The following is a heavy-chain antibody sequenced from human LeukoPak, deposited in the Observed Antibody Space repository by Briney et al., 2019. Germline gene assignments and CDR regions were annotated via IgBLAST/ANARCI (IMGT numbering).Heavy chain of an antibody. CDR3: ALGELSPDAFHI. Sequence: SETLSLTCTVSGGSISSYYWSWLRQPPGKGLEWIGYIYYSGSTNYNPSLKSRVTISVDTSKNQFSLKLSSVTAADTAVYYCALGELSPDAFHIWGQGTMVTVSS. V-gene: IGHV4-59*01. CDR2: IYYSGST. CDR1: GGSISSYY. J-gene: IGHJ3*02. D-gene: IGHD3-16*02.